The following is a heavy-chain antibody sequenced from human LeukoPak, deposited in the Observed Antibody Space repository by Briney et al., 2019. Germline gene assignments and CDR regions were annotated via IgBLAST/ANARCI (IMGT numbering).Heavy chain of an antibody. D-gene: IGHD3-10*01. Sequence: GGSLRLSCSASGFTFSTYAMHWVRQAPGKGLEYVSAISRNGGRTYYADSVKGRITISRDNSKNTLYLQMSRLRAEDTAVYYCVKDLPSGGGVDYWGQGTLVTVSS. J-gene: IGHJ4*02. CDR1: GFTFSTYA. CDR3: VKDLPSGGGVDY. V-gene: IGHV3-64D*06. CDR2: ISRNGGRT.